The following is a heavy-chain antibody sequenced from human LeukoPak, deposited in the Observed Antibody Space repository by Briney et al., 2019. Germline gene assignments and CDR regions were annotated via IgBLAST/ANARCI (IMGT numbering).Heavy chain of an antibody. J-gene: IGHJ4*02. CDR3: ARAPLGYCSGGSCYGVDY. CDR1: GGSFSGYY. CDR2: INHSGST. Sequence: SETLSLTCAVYGGSFSGYYWSWLRQPPGKGLEWLGEINHSGSTNYNPSLKSRVTISVDTSKNQFSLKLSSVTAADTAVYYCARAPLGYCSGGSCYGVDYWGQGTLVTVSS. D-gene: IGHD2-15*01. V-gene: IGHV4-34*01.